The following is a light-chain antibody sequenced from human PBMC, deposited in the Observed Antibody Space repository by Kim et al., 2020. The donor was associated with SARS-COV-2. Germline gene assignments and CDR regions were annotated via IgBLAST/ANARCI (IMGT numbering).Light chain of an antibody. Sequence: SASIGDRVTITCQASQDINRYLHWYQQKPGKAPKLLIYDTSDLQTGVPSRFSGSRSGTDFNLTISSLQPEDIATYYCQNYDYPPYTFGQGTKLEI. CDR2: DTS. V-gene: IGKV1-33*01. CDR1: QDINRY. CDR3: QNYDYPPYT. J-gene: IGKJ2*01.